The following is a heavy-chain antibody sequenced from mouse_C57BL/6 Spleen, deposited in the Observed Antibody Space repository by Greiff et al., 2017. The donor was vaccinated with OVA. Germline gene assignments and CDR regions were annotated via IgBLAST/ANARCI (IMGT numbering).Heavy chain of an antibody. V-gene: IGHV14-4*01. CDR2: IDPENGDT. J-gene: IGHJ4*01. D-gene: IGHD4-1*02. Sequence: VQLQESGAELVRPGASVKLSCTASGFNIKDDYMHWVKQRPEQGLEWIGWIDPENGDTEYASKFQGKATITADTSSNTAYLQLSSLTSEYTAVYYCTTQLGRSLYYAMDYWGQGTSVTVSS. CDR3: TTQLGRSLYYAMDY. CDR1: GFNIKDDY.